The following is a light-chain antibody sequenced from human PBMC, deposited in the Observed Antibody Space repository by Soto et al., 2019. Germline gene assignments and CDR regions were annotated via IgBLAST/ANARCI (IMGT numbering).Light chain of an antibody. CDR3: QHYNSYSPTWT. CDR1: QSISSW. V-gene: IGKV1-5*03. CDR2: KAS. Sequence: DIQMTQSPSTLSASVGDRVTITCRASQSISSWLAWYQQKPGKAPKLLIYKASSLESWVPSRFSGSGSGTEFTLTISSLQPDDFATYYCQHYNSYSPTWTFGQGTKVEIK. J-gene: IGKJ1*01.